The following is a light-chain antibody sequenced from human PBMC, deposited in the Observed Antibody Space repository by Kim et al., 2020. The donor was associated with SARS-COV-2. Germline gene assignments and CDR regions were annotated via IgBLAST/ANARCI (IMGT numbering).Light chain of an antibody. CDR3: QQYDYWPPYT. V-gene: IGKV3-15*01. Sequence: EIVMTQSPATLSVSPGERATLSCRASQGVSTKLAWYQQKPGQAPRLLIYGASTRATDIPARFSGSGSGTEFTLTISSLQSEDFAVYYCQQYDYWPPYTFGKGTKLEIK. J-gene: IGKJ2*01. CDR2: GAS. CDR1: QGVSTK.